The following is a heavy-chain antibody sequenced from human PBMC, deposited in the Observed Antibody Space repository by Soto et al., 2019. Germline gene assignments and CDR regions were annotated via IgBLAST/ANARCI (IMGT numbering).Heavy chain of an antibody. CDR1: VFAFRNYS. J-gene: IGHJ6*02. V-gene: IGHV3-30-3*01. CDR2: MSSEGSNK. CDR3: ARGNNLDYHFYALDV. Sequence: GGSLRLACAASVFAFRNYSKYWVRQAPGKGLDRVTGMSSEGSNKYYGDCVKGRFTISRDISKNTLYLQMNSLRTEDTAVHYFARGNNLDYHFYALDVWDQESTVTVSS. D-gene: IGHD3-16*01.